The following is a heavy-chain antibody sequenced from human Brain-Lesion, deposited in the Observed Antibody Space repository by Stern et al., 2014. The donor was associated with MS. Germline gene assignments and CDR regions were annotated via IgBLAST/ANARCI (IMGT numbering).Heavy chain of an antibody. Sequence: QVQLGQSGPEVKKPGSSVKVSCKASGGTFGNYSITWVRQAPGQGLEWMGRIIPIFGSPNYAQKFQGRVTITADRSTTTVYMKLSSLKSDDAAVYYCAKDGPALVTNWFDPWGRGTLVTVSS. CDR3: AKDGPALVTNWFDP. V-gene: IGHV1-69*06. CDR1: GGTFGNYS. CDR2: IIPIFGSP. D-gene: IGHD5-18*01. J-gene: IGHJ5*02.